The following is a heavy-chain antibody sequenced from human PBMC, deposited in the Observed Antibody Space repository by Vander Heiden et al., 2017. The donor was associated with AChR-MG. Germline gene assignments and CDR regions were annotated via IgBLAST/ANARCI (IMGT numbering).Heavy chain of an antibody. CDR3: ARAGWTDLDS. CDR1: GFSFGAFW. V-gene: IGHV3-7*04. CDR2: IRPDGTEE. J-gene: IGHJ4*02. D-gene: IGHD2-21*02. Sequence: EVRLEESGGALVQPGGSLRPSCSGSGFSFGAFWMHWVTQAPGEGLQWVANIRPDGTEEHYVDSVGGRFAISRDNAKKTLFLQMDRLRVEDTGVYYCARAGWTDLDSWGQGTLLTVSS.